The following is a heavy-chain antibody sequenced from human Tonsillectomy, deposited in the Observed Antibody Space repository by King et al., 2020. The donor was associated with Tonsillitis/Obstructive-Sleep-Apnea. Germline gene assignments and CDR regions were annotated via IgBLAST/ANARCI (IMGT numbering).Heavy chain of an antibody. V-gene: IGHV5-51*03. D-gene: IGHD5-12*01. CDR1: GYNFNSHY. CDR2: IYPGDSDI. Sequence: VQLVQSGAEVKKPGESLQISCKGSGYNFNSHYIAWVRQMPGKGLEWMGIIYPGDSDIRYSSSFQGRVTITADKSINTAYLPWSSLKASDTAIYYCARLTAGTAWLPSDYWGQGTLVTVSS. CDR3: ARLTAGTAWLPSDY. J-gene: IGHJ4*02.